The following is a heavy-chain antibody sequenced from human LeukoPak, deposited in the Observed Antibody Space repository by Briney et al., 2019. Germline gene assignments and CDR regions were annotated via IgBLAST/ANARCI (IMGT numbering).Heavy chain of an antibody. J-gene: IGHJ6*02. CDR1: GFTFRSYA. V-gene: IGHV3-23*01. D-gene: IGHD3-3*01. CDR2: ISGSGGST. Sequence: GGSLRLSCAASGFTFRSYAMIWVRQAPGKGLEWVSAISGSGGSTYYADSVKGRFTISRDNSKNTLYLQMNSLRAEDTAVYYCAKDQLTTEYYYGMDVWGQGTTVTASS. CDR3: AKDQLTTEYYYGMDV.